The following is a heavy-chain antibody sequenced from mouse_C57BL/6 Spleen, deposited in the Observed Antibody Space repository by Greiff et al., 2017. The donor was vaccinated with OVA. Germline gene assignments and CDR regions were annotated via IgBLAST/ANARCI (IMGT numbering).Heavy chain of an antibody. J-gene: IGHJ2*01. V-gene: IGHV3-8*01. CDR1: GYSITSDY. D-gene: IGHD1-1*01. CDR3: ARSPLLRYFDY. Sequence: VQLKESGPGLAKPSQSLSLSCSATGYSITSDYWNWIRKFPGNNLEYMGYISYSGSTYYNPSLKHRISITRDTSKNQYYLQLNSVTTEDTATYYCARSPLLRYFDYWGQGTTLTVSS. CDR2: ISYSGST.